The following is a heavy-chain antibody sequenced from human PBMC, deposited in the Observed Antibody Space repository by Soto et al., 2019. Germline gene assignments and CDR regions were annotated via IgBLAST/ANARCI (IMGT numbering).Heavy chain of an antibody. CDR2: IYYSGST. J-gene: IGHJ6*02. CDR1: GGSISNSDYY. CDR3: AGQRDYHGMDV. V-gene: IGHV4-39*01. Sequence: SETLSLTCTVSGGSISNSDYYWGWIRQPPGKGLEWIGSIYYSGSTYYNPSLRNRVTISVDTSKNQFSLKLTSVTAADSAVDYCAGQRDYHGMDVWGRGTTVTVSS.